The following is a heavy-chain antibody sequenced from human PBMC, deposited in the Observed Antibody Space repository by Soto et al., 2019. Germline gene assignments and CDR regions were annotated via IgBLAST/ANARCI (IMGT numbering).Heavy chain of an antibody. V-gene: IGHV3-33*01. CDR1: GFTFSSYG. Sequence: GGSLRLSCAASGFTFSSYGMHWVRQAPGKGLEWVAVIWYDGSNKYYADSVKGRFTISRDNSKNTLYLQMNSLRAEDTAVYYCARDRDYYDSSGYSCFDYWGQGTLVTVS. J-gene: IGHJ4*02. CDR3: ARDRDYYDSSGYSCFDY. CDR2: IWYDGSNK. D-gene: IGHD3-22*01.